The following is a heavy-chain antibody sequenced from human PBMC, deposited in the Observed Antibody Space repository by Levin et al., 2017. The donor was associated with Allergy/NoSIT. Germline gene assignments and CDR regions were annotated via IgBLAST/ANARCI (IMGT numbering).Heavy chain of an antibody. CDR2: ISSSGSTI. D-gene: IGHD6-19*01. CDR1: GFTFSDYY. CDR3: ARVAVAGNDYYGMDV. J-gene: IGHJ6*02. V-gene: IGHV3-11*01. Sequence: PGGSLRLSCAASGFTFSDYYMSWIRQAPGKGLEWVSYISSSGSTIYYADSVKGRFTISRDNAKNSLYLQMNSLRAEDTAVYYCARVAVAGNDYYGMDVWGQGTTVTVSS.